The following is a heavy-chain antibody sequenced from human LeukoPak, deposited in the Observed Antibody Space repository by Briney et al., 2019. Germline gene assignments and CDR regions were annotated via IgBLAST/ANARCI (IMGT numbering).Heavy chain of an antibody. Sequence: GGSLRLSCAASGFSISSHFMTWGRQAPEKGLEWVSVIYTGGITHYADSVAGRFTISRDISKNTLYLLMNNLRVEDTAVYYCARDQVTARGGLDYWGQGTLVTVSS. V-gene: IGHV3-53*01. J-gene: IGHJ4*02. CDR3: ARDQVTARGGLDY. D-gene: IGHD2-21*02. CDR1: GFSISSHF. CDR2: IYTGGIT.